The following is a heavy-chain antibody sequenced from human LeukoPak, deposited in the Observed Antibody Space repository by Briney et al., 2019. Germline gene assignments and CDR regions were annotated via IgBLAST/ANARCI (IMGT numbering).Heavy chain of an antibody. J-gene: IGHJ2*01. CDR3: ARQVRGDGDYLPYWYFDL. CDR1: GGSISSYY. D-gene: IGHD4-17*01. Sequence: SETLSLTCTVSGGSISSYYWSWIRQPAGKGLEWIGRIYTSGSTNYNPSLKSRVTTSVDTSKNQFSLKLSSVTAADTAVYYCARQVRGDGDYLPYWYFDLWGRGTLVTVSS. CDR2: IYTSGST. V-gene: IGHV4-4*07.